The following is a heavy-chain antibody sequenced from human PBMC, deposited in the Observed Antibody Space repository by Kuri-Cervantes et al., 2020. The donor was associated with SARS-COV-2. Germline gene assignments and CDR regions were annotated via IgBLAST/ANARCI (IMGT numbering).Heavy chain of an antibody. V-gene: IGHV3-30*02. CDR1: GFTFSSYG. Sequence: GESLKISCAASGFTFSSYGMHWVRQAPGKGLGWVAFIRYDGSNKYYADSVKGRFTISRDNSKNTLYLQMNSLRAEDTAVYYCAKDAGIAAAGTRYYYYYCMDVWGKGTTVTVSS. CDR3: AKDAGIAAAGTRYYYYYCMDV. D-gene: IGHD6-13*01. J-gene: IGHJ6*03. CDR2: IRYDGSNK.